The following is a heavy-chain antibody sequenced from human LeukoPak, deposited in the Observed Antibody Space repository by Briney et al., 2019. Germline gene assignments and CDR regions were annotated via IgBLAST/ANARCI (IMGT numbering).Heavy chain of an antibody. CDR2: ISGSGGST. CDR1: GFTFSSYA. V-gene: IGHV3-23*01. J-gene: IGHJ1*01. CDR3: ADFAAAAGTVYFQH. D-gene: IGHD6-13*01. Sequence: GGSPRLSCAASGFTFSSYAMSWVRQAPGKGLEWVSAISGSGGSTYYADSVKGRFTIPRDNSKNTLYLQMNSLRAEDTAVYYCADFAAAAGTVYFQHWGQGTLVTVSS.